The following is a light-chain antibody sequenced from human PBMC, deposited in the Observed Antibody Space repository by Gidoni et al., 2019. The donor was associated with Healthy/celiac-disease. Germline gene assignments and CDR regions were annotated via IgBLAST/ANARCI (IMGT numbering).Light chain of an antibody. CDR2: AAS. V-gene: IGKV1-39*01. CDR1: HSISSY. Sequence: DIQMTQSPSSLSASVGDRVTITCRASHSISSYLNWYQQKPGKAPKLLIYAASSLQSGVPSRFSGSGSGTDFTLTISRLQPEDFANYYCQQSYSTPWTFGQGTKVEIK. CDR3: QQSYSTPWT. J-gene: IGKJ1*01.